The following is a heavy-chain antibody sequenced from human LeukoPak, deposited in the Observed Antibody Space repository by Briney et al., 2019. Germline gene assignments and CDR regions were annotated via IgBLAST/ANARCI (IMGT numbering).Heavy chain of an antibody. D-gene: IGHD3-10*01. CDR2: IYYRVTS. Sequence: SSETLSLTCTVSGDSISTYYWSWIRQPPGKGLEWIGYIYYRVTSDYNPSLKSRVTMSVDMSTRQISLKLSSVTAADTAVYYCARAVGGDGSGSLWGPGTLVTVSS. CDR1: GDSISTYY. J-gene: IGHJ4*02. V-gene: IGHV4-59*01. CDR3: ARAVGGDGSGSL.